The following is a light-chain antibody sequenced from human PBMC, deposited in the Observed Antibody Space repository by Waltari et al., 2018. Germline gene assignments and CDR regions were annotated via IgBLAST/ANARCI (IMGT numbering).Light chain of an antibody. V-gene: IGLV2-11*01. CDR3: CSYTVSNTLL. J-gene: IGLJ3*02. Sequence: QSALTQPRSVSGSPGQSVTISCTGTSSDVGTYKSFSWHQQHPGQAPKLIIFDVSKRPSGVPDRFSGSKSGDTASLTISGLQAEDEADYYCCSYTVSNTLLFGGGTKLTVL. CDR2: DVS. CDR1: SSDVGTYKS.